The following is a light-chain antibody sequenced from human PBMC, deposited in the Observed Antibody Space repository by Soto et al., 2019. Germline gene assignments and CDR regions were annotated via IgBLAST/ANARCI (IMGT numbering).Light chain of an antibody. CDR2: KAS. CDR3: QQYNSYSWT. V-gene: IGKV1-5*03. J-gene: IGKJ1*01. CDR1: QSISSW. Sequence: DLQMIQAPATLSTSVGDRVTITCRASQSISSWLAWYQQKPGKAPKLLIYKASSLESGVPSRFSGSGSGTEFTLTISSLQPDDFATYYCQQYNSYSWTFGQGTKVDI.